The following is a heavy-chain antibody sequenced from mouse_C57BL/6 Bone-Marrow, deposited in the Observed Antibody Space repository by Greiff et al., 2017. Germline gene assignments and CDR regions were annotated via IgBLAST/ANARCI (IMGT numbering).Heavy chain of an antibody. CDR3: ARGGYLAWFAY. J-gene: IGHJ3*01. Sequence: QVQLQQPGAELVMPGASVKLSCKASGYTFTSYWMHWVKQRPGQGLEWIGEIDPSDSYTNYNPKFKGESTLTVAKSSSTAYMQHSSRTSEDSAVYYCARGGYLAWFAYWGQGTLVTGSA. V-gene: IGHV1-69*01. D-gene: IGHD2-3*01. CDR1: GYTFTSYW. CDR2: IDPSDSYT.